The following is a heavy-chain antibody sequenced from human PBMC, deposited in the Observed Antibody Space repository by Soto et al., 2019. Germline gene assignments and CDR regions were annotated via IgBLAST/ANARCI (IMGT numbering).Heavy chain of an antibody. V-gene: IGHV1-46*03. Sequence: ASVKVSWKASGYTFTSYYMHWVRQAPGRGLEWMGIINPSGGSTSYAQKFQGRVTMTRDTSTSTVYMELSSLRSEDTAVYYCARSPTYGDPDYWGQGTLVTVSS. D-gene: IGHD4-17*01. CDR1: GYTFTSYY. CDR2: INPSGGST. J-gene: IGHJ4*02. CDR3: ARSPTYGDPDY.